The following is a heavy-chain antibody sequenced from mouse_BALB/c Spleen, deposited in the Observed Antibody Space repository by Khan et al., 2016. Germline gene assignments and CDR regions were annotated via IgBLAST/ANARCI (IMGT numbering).Heavy chain of an antibody. CDR3: SRGLGRGYFDY. J-gene: IGHJ2*01. Sequence: QVRLQQSGAELMKPGASVKISCKATGYTFSTYWIEWVKQRPGHGLEWIGEILPGSGSINYNEKFKGKAPFTADTSSNTAYMQLSSLTSEDSAVYYCSRGLGRGYFDYWGQGTTLTVSS. V-gene: IGHV1-9*01. CDR2: ILPGSGSI. CDR1: GYTFSTYW.